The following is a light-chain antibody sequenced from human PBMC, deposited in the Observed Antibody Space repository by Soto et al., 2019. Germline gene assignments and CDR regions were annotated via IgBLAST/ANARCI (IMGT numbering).Light chain of an antibody. CDR3: AAWDDSLNGPV. Sequence: QSVLTQPPSASGTPGQRVTISCSGSSSNIGSNTVSWYQQLPGTAPKLLIYGDDLRPSGVPDRFSGSKSGTSASLAISVLQSEDEAGYYCAAWDDSLNGPVFGGGTKLTVL. J-gene: IGLJ2*01. CDR1: SSNIGSNT. V-gene: IGLV1-44*01. CDR2: GDD.